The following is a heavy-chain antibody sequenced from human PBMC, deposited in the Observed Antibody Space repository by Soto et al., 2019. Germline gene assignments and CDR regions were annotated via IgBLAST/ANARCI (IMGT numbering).Heavy chain of an antibody. J-gene: IGHJ4*02. Sequence: QVQLQQWGAGLLKPSETLSLTCAVYGGSFSGYYWSWIRQPPGKGLEWIGETNHSGSTNYNPSLKSRVTISVDTSKNQFSLKLSSVTAADTAVYYCARGRPTIFGVVRAYYFDYWGQGTLVTVSS. CDR3: ARGRPTIFGVVRAYYFDY. CDR2: TNHSGST. V-gene: IGHV4-34*01. CDR1: GGSFSGYY. D-gene: IGHD3-3*01.